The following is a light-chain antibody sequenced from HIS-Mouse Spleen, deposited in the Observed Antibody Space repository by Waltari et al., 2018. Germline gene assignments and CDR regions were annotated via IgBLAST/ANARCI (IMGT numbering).Light chain of an antibody. CDR3: QQYYSTPLT. Sequence: DIVMTQSPDSLAVSLGERATINCKSSQSVLYSSNNKNYLAWYQQKPGQPPKLLIYWASTRESGVPDRFSGSGSVTDFTLTISSLQAEDVAVYYCQQYYSTPLTLGGGTKVEIK. J-gene: IGKJ4*01. V-gene: IGKV4-1*01. CDR1: QSVLYSSNNKNY. CDR2: WAS.